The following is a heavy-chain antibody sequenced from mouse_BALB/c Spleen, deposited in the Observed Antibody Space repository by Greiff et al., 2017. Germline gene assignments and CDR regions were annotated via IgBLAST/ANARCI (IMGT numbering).Heavy chain of an antibody. V-gene: IGHV5-4*02. CDR3: ARDRGGTSYAMDY. CDR2: ISDGGSYT. J-gene: IGHJ4*01. D-gene: IGHD3-1*01. CDR1: GFTFSDYY. Sequence: EVKLEESGGGLVKPGGSLKLSCAASGFTFSDYYMYWVRQTPEKRLEWVATISDGGSYTYYPDSVKGRFTISRDNAKNNLYLQMSSLKSEDTAMYYCARDRGGTSYAMDYWGQGTSVTVSS.